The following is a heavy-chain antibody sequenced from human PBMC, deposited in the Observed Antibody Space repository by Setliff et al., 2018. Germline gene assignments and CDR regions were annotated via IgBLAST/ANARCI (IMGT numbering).Heavy chain of an antibody. D-gene: IGHD3-3*01. CDR2: INHSGST. CDR1: GGSFSGYY. Sequence: PSETLSLTCAVYGGSFSGYYWSWIRQPPGKGLEWIGEINHSGSTNYNPSLKSRVTISVDTSKNQFSLKLSSVTAADTAVYYCARRETYYNFWSGYYAYWGQGTLVTVS. J-gene: IGHJ4*02. CDR3: ARRETYYNFWSGYYAY. V-gene: IGHV4-34*01.